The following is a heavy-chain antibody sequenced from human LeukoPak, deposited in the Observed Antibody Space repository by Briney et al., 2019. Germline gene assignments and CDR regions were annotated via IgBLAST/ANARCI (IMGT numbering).Heavy chain of an antibody. CDR3: AREDGDIVVVTATRAFDI. CDR2: ISAYNGNT. V-gene: IGHV1-18*04. CDR1: GYTFTSYG. Sequence: ASVKVSCKASGYTFTSYGISWVRQAPGQGLEWMGWISAYNGNTNYAQKLQGRVTMTTDTSTSTAYMELRSLRSDDTAVYYCAREDGDIVVVTATRAFDIWGQGTTVTVSS. J-gene: IGHJ3*02. D-gene: IGHD2-21*02.